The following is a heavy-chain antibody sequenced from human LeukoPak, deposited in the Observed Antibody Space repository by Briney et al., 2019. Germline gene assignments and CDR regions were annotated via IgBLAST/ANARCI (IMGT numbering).Heavy chain of an antibody. V-gene: IGHV4-39*07. D-gene: IGHD3-22*01. Sequence: PSETLSVICTVSGGSISSSSYYWGWIRQPPGKGLEWIGRIYYSGSTYYNPSLKSRVTISVDTSKNQFSLRLWSVTAADTAVYYCARSPEYHFDTSGYFDYWGRGILVTVSS. CDR2: IYYSGST. J-gene: IGHJ4*02. CDR1: GGSISSSSYY. CDR3: ARSPEYHFDTSGYFDY.